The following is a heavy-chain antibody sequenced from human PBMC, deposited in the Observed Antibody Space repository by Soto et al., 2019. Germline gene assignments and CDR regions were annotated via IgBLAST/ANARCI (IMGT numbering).Heavy chain of an antibody. J-gene: IGHJ4*02. V-gene: IGHV3-53*02. D-gene: IGHD6-13*01. CDR1: GFTVSSSY. CDR2: IYSGGTT. CDR3: ATIPSALASAGFY. Sequence: EVQLVETGGGLIQPGGSLRLSCAASGFTVSSSYMTWVRQAPGKGLEWLSVIYSGGTTSYADSVKGRFTISRDNSKNTVYLQMSSLRAEDTAVYYCATIPSALASAGFYWGQGTLVTVSS.